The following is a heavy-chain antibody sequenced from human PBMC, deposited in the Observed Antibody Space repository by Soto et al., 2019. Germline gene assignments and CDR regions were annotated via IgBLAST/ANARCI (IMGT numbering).Heavy chain of an antibody. V-gene: IGHV4-34*01. CDR3: ARWWAYGDYVRSQDAFDI. Sequence: SETLSLTCAVYGGSFSGYYLSWSRQPPGKGLEWIGEINHSGSTNYNPSLKSRVTISVDTSKNQFSLKMSSVTAADTAVYYCARWWAYGDYVRSQDAFDIWGQGTMVTVSS. CDR1: GGSFSGYY. J-gene: IGHJ3*02. CDR2: INHSGST. D-gene: IGHD4-17*01.